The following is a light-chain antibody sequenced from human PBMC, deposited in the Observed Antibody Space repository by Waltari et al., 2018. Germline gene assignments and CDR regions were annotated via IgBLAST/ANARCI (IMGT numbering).Light chain of an antibody. CDR3: HQSSHSPLT. J-gene: IGKJ4*01. V-gene: IGKV3-20*01. CDR1: QSVTNNY. Sequence: EIVLTQSPGTLSLSPGERATLSCRASQSVTNNYLAWYQQKPGQAPRLLIDGASTRATGIPDRFSGSGSGTDFTLSISRLEPEDYAVYYCHQSSHSPLTFGGGTKVEI. CDR2: GAS.